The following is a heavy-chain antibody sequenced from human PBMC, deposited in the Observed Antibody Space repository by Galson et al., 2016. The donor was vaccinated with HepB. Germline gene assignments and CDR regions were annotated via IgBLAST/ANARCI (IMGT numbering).Heavy chain of an antibody. J-gene: IGHJ6*02. CDR2: ISSTSNTI. CDR3: ARDGSYCGGDCYSFHYGLDV. CDR1: GFTFGSYS. D-gene: IGHD2-21*02. Sequence: SLRLSCAASGFTFGSYSMNWVRQAPGKGLEWVSYISSTSNTIFYADSVQGRFTISRDNAKNSLYLQMNSLRDEDTAVYYCARDGSYCGGDCYSFHYGLDVWGQGTTVTVSS. V-gene: IGHV3-48*02.